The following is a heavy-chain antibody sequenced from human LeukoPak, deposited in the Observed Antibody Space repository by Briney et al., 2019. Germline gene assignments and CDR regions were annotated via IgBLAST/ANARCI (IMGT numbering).Heavy chain of an antibody. CDR2: IYYSGST. J-gene: IGHJ4*02. CDR1: GGSISSYY. V-gene: IGHV4-59*06. D-gene: IGHD2-2*02. CDR3: ARSGNLLNQLLYLNYFDY. Sequence: SETLSLTCTVSGGSISSYYWSWIRQPPGKGLEWIGYIYYSGSTYYNPSLKSRVTISVDTSKNQFSLKLSSVTAADTAVYYCARSGNLLNQLLYLNYFDYWGQGTLVTVSS.